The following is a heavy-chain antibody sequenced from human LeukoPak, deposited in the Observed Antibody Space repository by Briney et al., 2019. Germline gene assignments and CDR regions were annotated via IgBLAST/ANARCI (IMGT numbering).Heavy chain of an antibody. Sequence: SETLSLTCSVSDGSISSGYYYWAWIRQPPGKGPEWIGSIYYSGTTYPNPSLKSRVTITVDTSKNQLSLKLSSVTAADTAVYYCARQPKSCAPGIFITGKACWFDTWGQGTLVTVSP. V-gene: IGHV4-39*01. CDR1: DGSISSGYYY. CDR3: ARQPKSCAPGIFITGKACWFDT. D-gene: IGHD3-10*01. J-gene: IGHJ5*02. CDR2: IYYSGTT.